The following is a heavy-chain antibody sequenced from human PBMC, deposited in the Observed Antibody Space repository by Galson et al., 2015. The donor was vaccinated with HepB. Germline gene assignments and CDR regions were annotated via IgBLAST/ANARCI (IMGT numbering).Heavy chain of an antibody. CDR3: ARGVREGWFGVVLRRPIDY. Sequence: SVKVSCKASGYTFTSYDINWVRQATGQGLEWMGWMNPNSGNTGYAQKFQGRVTMTRNTSISTAYMELSSLRSEDTAVYYCARGVREGWFGVVLRRPIDYWGQGTLVTVSS. CDR1: GYTFTSYD. J-gene: IGHJ4*02. V-gene: IGHV1-8*01. CDR2: MNPNSGNT. D-gene: IGHD3-3*01.